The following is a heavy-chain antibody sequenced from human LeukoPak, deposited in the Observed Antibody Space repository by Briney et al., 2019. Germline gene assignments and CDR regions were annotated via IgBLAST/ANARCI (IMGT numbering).Heavy chain of an antibody. J-gene: IGHJ6*02. D-gene: IGHD1/OR15-1a*01. Sequence: TLSLTCTVSGGSISSGGHYWSWIRQHPAKGLEWIGYIYYSGSAYYNPSLESRVTISIDTSKNQFSLKLTSVTAADTAVYYSARLSPLQQIRNNYYFYALDVWGQGTTVTVSS. CDR1: GGSISSGGHY. CDR3: ARLSPLQQIRNNYYFYALDV. CDR2: IYYSGSA. V-gene: IGHV4-31*03.